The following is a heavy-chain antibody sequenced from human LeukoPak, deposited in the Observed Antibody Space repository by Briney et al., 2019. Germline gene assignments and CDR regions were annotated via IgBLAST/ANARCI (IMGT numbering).Heavy chain of an antibody. J-gene: IGHJ4*02. D-gene: IGHD1-14*01. CDR2: IIPILGIA. Sequence: SVKVSCKTSGGTFSSYAISWVRQAPGQGLEWMGRIIPILGIANYAQKFQGRVTITADKSTSTAYMELSSLRSEDTAVYYCASSGAGEDYWGQGTLVTVSS. CDR1: GGTFSSYA. V-gene: IGHV1-69*04. CDR3: ASSGAGEDY.